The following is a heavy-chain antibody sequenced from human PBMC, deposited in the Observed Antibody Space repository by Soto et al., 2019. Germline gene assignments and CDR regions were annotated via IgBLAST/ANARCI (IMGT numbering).Heavy chain of an antibody. CDR2: IWYDGSNK. J-gene: IGHJ6*03. V-gene: IGHV3-33*01. D-gene: IGHD2-15*01. CDR3: AREGCSGGSCYSSGFGYYYMDV. CDR1: GFTFSSYG. Sequence: GESLKISCAASGFTFSSYGMHWVRQAPGKGLEWVAVIWYDGSNKYYADSVKGRFTISRDNSKNTLYLQMNSLRAEDTAVYYCAREGCSGGSCYSSGFGYYYMDVWGKGTTVTVSS.